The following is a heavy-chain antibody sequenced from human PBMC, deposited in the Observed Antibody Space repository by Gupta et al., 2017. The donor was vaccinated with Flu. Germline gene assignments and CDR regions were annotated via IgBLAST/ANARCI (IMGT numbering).Heavy chain of an antibody. Sequence: LVESGGGLVQPGGSLRLSCAASGFSVSSQYMSWVRQAPGKGLEWVSVIYTGDNTYYADFVKGRFTISRHNSKNTLYLQMNSLRAEDTAVYYCARGSYDSSGYYSSLSFFDIWGLGTMVTVSS. CDR2: IYTGDNT. J-gene: IGHJ3*02. D-gene: IGHD3-22*01. V-gene: IGHV3-53*04. CDR1: GFSVSSQY. CDR3: ARGSYDSSGYYSSLSFFDI.